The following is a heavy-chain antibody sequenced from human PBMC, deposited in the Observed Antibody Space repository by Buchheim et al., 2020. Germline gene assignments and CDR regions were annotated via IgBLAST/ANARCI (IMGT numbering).Heavy chain of an antibody. CDR1: GFTFSSYW. Sequence: EVQLVESGGGLVQPGGSLRLSCAASGFTFSSYWMSWVRQAPGKGLEWVANIKQDGSEKYYVDSVKGRFTISRDNATNSLYLQMNSLRAEDTAVYHCASGFRWELQGGFDYWGQGTL. D-gene: IGHD1-26*01. CDR3: ASGFRWELQGGFDY. V-gene: IGHV3-7*01. J-gene: IGHJ4*02. CDR2: IKQDGSEK.